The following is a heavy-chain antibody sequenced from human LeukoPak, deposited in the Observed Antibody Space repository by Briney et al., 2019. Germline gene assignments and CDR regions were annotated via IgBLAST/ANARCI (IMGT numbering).Heavy chain of an antibody. CDR1: GGTFNRYA. D-gene: IGHD6-6*01. V-gene: IGHV1-69*05. CDR3: ARTAARRFDY. CDR2: IIPIIGTV. Sequence: GSSVKVSCKASGGTFNRYAISWVRQAPGQGLEWMGGIIPIIGTVNYAQKFQGRVTMTRDTSTSTVYMELSSLRSDDTAVYYCARTAARRFDYWGQGTLVTVSS. J-gene: IGHJ4*02.